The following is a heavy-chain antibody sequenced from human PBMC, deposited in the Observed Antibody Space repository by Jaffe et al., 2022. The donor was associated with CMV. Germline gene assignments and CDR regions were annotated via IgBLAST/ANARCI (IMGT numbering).Heavy chain of an antibody. CDR1: GFTFSDYY. CDR2: ISSSSSYT. CDR3: ARGVTKQYNWFDP. Sequence: QVQLVESGGGLVKPGGSLRLSCAASGFTFSDYYMSWIRQAPGKGLEWVSYISSSSSYTNYADSVKGRFTISRDNAKNSLYLQMNSLRAEDTAVYYCARGVTKQYNWFDPWGQGTLVTVSS. V-gene: IGHV3-11*06. J-gene: IGHJ5*02. D-gene: IGHD4-17*01.